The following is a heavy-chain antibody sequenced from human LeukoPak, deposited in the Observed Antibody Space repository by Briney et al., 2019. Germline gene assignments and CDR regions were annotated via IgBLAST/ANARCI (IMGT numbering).Heavy chain of an antibody. CDR2: INHNGNVN. CDR3: ARGISPDP. D-gene: IGHD2-15*01. V-gene: IGHV3-7*01. J-gene: IGHJ5*02. CDR1: GFTFSSYW. Sequence: GGSLRLSCAASGFTFSSYWMNWARQAPGKGLEWVASINHNGNVNYYVDSVKGRFSISRDNAKNSLYLQMNSLRAEDTAIYYCARGISPDPWGQGTLVTVSS.